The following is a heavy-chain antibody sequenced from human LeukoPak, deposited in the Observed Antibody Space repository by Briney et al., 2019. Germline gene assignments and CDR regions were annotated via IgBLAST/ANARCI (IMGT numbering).Heavy chain of an antibody. D-gene: IGHD3-22*01. Sequence: GGSLTLSCAASGFTFDDYAMRWVRQAPGKGLEWVSGINWKGGSTGYADSVKGRFTISRDNAKNSLYLQMNSLRAEDTALYYCVREHTYYYDSSGDAFDIWGQGTMVTVSS. V-gene: IGHV3-20*04. CDR3: VREHTYYYDSSGDAFDI. CDR2: INWKGGST. J-gene: IGHJ3*02. CDR1: GFTFDDYA.